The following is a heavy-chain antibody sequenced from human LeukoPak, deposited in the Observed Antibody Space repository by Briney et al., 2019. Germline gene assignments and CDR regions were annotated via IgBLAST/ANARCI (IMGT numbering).Heavy chain of an antibody. J-gene: IGHJ3*02. CDR2: INHSGST. Sequence: PSETLSLTCAVYGGSFSGYYWSWIRQPPRKGLEWIGEINHSGSTNYNPSLKSRVTISVDTSKNQFSLKLSSVTAADTAVYYCARAAQYSSGWYGSTDAFDIWGQGTMVTVSS. CDR1: GGSFSGYY. D-gene: IGHD6-19*01. CDR3: ARAAQYSSGWYGSTDAFDI. V-gene: IGHV4-34*01.